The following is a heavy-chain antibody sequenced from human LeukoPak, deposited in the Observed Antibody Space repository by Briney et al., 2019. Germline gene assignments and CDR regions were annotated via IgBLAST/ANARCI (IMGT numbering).Heavy chain of an antibody. J-gene: IGHJ3*01. V-gene: IGHV3-74*01. Sequence: GGSLRLSCSASGFTLSNYWIHWVRQAPGKWLVWVSRINTDGSSTNYADSVRGRFTVSRDNAKNTLYLQMNSLRVEDTAVYYCARVIGWDEPFDLWGHGTLVTVSS. CDR1: GFTLSNYW. CDR3: ARVIGWDEPFDL. D-gene: IGHD1-26*01. CDR2: INTDGSST.